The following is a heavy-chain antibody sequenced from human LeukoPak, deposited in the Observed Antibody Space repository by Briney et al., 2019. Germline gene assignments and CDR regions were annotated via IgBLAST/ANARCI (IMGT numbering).Heavy chain of an antibody. J-gene: IGHJ4*02. CDR3: ARDLEQWFRQRDY. D-gene: IGHD6-19*01. CDR2: INPDSGGT. V-gene: IGHV1-2*06. Sequence: ASVWVSCKASGYTFSDYYIHWVRQAPGQGLEWMERINPDSGGTNYAPTFQGRVTMTRDTSISTVYMSLRRLRSDDTAVYYCARDLEQWFRQRDYWGQGTLVTVSS. CDR1: GYTFSDYY.